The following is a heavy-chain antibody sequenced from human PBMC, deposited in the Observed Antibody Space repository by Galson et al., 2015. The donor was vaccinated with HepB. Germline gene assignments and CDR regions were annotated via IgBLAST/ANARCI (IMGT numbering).Heavy chain of an antibody. J-gene: IGHJ4*02. CDR1: GFTFSDYY. CDR3: AGSGYSSSWYSDY. Sequence: SLRLSCAASGFTFSDYYMSWIRQAPGKGLEWVSYISSSSSYTNYADSVKDRFTISRDNAKNSLYLQMNSLRAEDTAVYYCAGSGYSSSWYSDYWGQGTLVTVSS. V-gene: IGHV3-11*06. CDR2: ISSSSSYT. D-gene: IGHD6-13*01.